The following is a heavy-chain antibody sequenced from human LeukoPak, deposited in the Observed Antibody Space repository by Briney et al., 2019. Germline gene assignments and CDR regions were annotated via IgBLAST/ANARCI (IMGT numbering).Heavy chain of an antibody. D-gene: IGHD4-17*01. J-gene: IGHJ3*02. V-gene: IGHV4-39*01. Sequence: PSETLSLTCAVSGGSISSSTWWTWVRQPPGKGLEWIGSIYYSGSTYYNPSLKSRVTISVDTSKNHFSLKLSSVTAADTAVYYCARHDYGDLEGAFDIWGQGTMVTVSS. CDR1: GGSISSSTW. CDR2: IYYSGST. CDR3: ARHDYGDLEGAFDI.